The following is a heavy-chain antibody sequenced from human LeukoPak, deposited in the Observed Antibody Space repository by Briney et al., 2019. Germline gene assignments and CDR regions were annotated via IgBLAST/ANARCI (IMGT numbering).Heavy chain of an antibody. J-gene: IGHJ4*02. Sequence: SETLSLTCTVSGASISGQYWSWIRQPAGKGLEWIGRIYTSGSTNYNPSLKSRVTMSVDTSKNQFSLKLSSVTAADTAVYYCAREPHAAGATTFDYWGQGTLVTVSS. CDR3: AREPHAAGATTFDY. CDR1: GASISGQY. CDR2: IYTSGST. V-gene: IGHV4-4*07. D-gene: IGHD1-26*01.